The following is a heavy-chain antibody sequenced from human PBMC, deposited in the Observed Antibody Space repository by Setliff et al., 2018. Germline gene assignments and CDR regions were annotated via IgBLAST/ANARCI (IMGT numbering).Heavy chain of an antibody. V-gene: IGHV3-23*01. CDR3: AKDGVGPTYTYFFDY. J-gene: IGHJ4*02. CDR1: GFTFTSYT. CDR2: ISNSGVGT. D-gene: IGHD1-26*01. Sequence: GGSLRLSCVASGFTFTSYTMSWVRQAPGKGLQCVSHISNSGVGTHYADSVKGRFTISRDNSKNSLYLQMNSLRAEDTAVYYCAKDGVGPTYTYFFDYWGQGTQVTVSS.